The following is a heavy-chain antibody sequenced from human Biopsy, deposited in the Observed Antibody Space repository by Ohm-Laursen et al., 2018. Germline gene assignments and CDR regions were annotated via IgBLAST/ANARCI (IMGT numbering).Heavy chain of an antibody. CDR3: ALAAAQTVTHFDC. J-gene: IGHJ4*02. D-gene: IGHD4-17*01. V-gene: IGHV3-23*01. CDR1: GFTFSSYA. Sequence: SLRLSCAASGFTFSSYAMTWFRQAPGKGLEWVSTISGNSDIIYDTDSVKGRFTISRDNSKNTLYQQMNSLRADDTAVYYCALAAAQTVTHFDCWGQGTLVTVSS. CDR2: ISGNSDII.